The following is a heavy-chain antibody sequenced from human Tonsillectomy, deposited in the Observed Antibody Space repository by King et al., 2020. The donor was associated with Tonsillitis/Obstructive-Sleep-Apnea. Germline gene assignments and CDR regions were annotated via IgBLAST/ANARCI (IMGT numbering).Heavy chain of an antibody. V-gene: IGHV4-34*01. D-gene: IGHD2-2*01. CDR1: GGSFSDYY. J-gene: IGHJ6*03. CDR2: INHSGSI. CDR3: ARGWVPGAISSYYYYMDV. Sequence: VQLQQWGAGLLKSSETLSLTCAVYGGSFSDYYWSWIRQPPGKGLEWIGEINHSGSINYKPSLKSRLTISVDTSKNQFSLKLRSVTAAETAVYYCARGWVPGAISSYYYYMDVWGRGTTVTVSS.